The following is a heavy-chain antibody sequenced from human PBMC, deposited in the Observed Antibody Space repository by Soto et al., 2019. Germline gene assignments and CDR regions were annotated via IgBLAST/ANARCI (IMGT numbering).Heavy chain of an antibody. CDR3: ARAPMVLSRSYFDS. J-gene: IGHJ4*02. V-gene: IGHV4-59*01. CDR1: GGSIVNFY. CDR2: ISYSGNT. Sequence: SETLSLTCTVSGGSIVNFYCSCVRHPPGKGLEWIGYISYSGNTNYNPSLKSRVSISVDTSKNQLSLNLTSVTAADTAVYYCARAPMVLSRSYFDSWGQGTPVTVSS. D-gene: IGHD2-8*01.